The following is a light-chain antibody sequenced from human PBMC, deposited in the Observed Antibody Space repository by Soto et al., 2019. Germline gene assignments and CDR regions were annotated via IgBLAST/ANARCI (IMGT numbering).Light chain of an antibody. V-gene: IGLV2-14*01. CDR1: SSDVGNYIF. J-gene: IGLJ1*01. Sequence: QSALTQPASVSGSPGQSITTSCTGTSSDVGNYIFVSWYRQHPGKAPKLMIYDINNRPSGVSNRFSGSKSGNTASLTISGLQAEDEADYYCVSYTTSASYVFGTGTKLTVL. CDR2: DIN. CDR3: VSYTTSASYV.